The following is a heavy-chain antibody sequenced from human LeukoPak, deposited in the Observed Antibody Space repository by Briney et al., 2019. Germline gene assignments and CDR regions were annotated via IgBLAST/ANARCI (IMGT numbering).Heavy chain of an antibody. CDR1: GYTFTSYA. V-gene: IGHV7-4-1*02. J-gene: IGHJ4*02. CDR3: ARDPGSSSGWYNPERYYFDY. D-gene: IGHD6-19*01. CDR2: INTNTGNP. Sequence: ASVKVSCTASGYTFTSYAMNWVRQAPGQGLEWMGWINTNTGNPTYAQGFTGRFVFSLDTSVSTAYLQISSLKAEDTAVYYCARDPGSSSGWYNPERYYFDYWGQGTLVTVSS.